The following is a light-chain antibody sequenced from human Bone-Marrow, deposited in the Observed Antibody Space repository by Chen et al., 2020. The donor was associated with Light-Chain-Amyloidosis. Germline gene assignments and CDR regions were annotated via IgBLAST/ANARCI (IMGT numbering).Light chain of an antibody. CDR2: AAS. Sequence: DIQMTQSPPSLSASIGDTVTITCRASHSVDKYLNWYQQKAGKPPTLLIYAASSLQSGVPPRFRGSGAGTDFSLTISNLQPDYFATYYCQQTYSDSAYTFGQGTNLQI. J-gene: IGKJ2*01. CDR3: QQTYSDSAYT. CDR1: HSVDKY. V-gene: IGKV1-39*01.